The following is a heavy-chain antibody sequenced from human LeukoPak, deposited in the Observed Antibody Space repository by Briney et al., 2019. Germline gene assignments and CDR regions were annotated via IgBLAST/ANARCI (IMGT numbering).Heavy chain of an antibody. CDR1: GFTFDDYA. CDR2: ISGSGGST. V-gene: IGHV3-23*01. CDR3: AKDDAVGGSYYYYYMDV. J-gene: IGHJ6*03. Sequence: PGGSLRLSCAASGFTFDDYAMHWVRQAPGKGLEWVSAISGSGGSTYYADSVKGRFTISRDNSKNTLYLQMNSLRAEDTAVYYCAKDDAVGGSYYYYYMDVWGKGTTVTVSS.